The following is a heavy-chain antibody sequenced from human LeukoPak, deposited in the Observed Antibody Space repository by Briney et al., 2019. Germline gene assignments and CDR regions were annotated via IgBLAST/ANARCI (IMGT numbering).Heavy chain of an antibody. CDR3: ARQNHDIGTDWFDP. V-gene: IGHV4-34*01. J-gene: IGHJ5*02. D-gene: IGHD3-9*01. Sequence: SETQSLTCAVYGGSFSGYYWGWIRQPPGRGLEWIGSIYDTGSTYYNPSLKSRVTIFVDTSKNQFSLRLTSVTAADTAMYYCARQNHDIGTDWFDPWGQGTLVTVSS. CDR2: IYDTGST. CDR1: GGSFSGYY.